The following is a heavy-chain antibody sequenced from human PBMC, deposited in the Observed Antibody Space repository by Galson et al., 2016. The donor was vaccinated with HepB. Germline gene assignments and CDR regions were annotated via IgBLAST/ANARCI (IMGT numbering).Heavy chain of an antibody. CDR3: ARHGPVTTHFY. D-gene: IGHD4-11*01. CDR1: GDSISSSSYY. Sequence: QVQLQESGPGLVKPSETLSLTCTVSGDSISSSSYYWGWIRQPPGKGLEWIGSFYSRGNTFHNPSLKSRVTLSIAPSKNQCSLNLNSVTAADTAVYYCARHGPVTTHFYWGQGTLVTVSS. V-gene: IGHV4-39*01. J-gene: IGHJ4*02. CDR2: FYSRGNT.